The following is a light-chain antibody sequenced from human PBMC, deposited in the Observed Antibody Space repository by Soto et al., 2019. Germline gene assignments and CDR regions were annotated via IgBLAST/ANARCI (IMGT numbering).Light chain of an antibody. J-gene: IGKJ2*01. V-gene: IGKV3-15*01. CDR3: QQYNDWPLGYT. Sequence: EIVMTQSPATLSVSPGERATLSCRASQSLSSNLAWYQQKPGQSPRLLIYHSSTRATGIPVRFSGSGSGTEFTLTISSLQSEDFAVYYCQQYNDWPLGYTFGQGTKVEIK. CDR2: HSS. CDR1: QSLSSN.